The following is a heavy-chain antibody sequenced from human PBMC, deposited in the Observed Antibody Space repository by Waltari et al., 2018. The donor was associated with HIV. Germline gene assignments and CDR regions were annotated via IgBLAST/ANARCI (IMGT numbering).Heavy chain of an antibody. D-gene: IGHD4-17*01. CDR1: GGTFSSYV. CDR3: ARASTTVTDDRYPGRRATFYYGMDV. V-gene: IGHV1-69*13. Sequence: QVQLVQSGAEVKKLGSSVRVSCKASGGTFSSYVITWVRQAPGQGLEWMGDIVPLFATTTYAQKFQGRVTFTADESTSAAYMEVNSLGPEDTAVYYCARASTTVTDDRYPGRRATFYYGMDVWGQGTTVTVSS. J-gene: IGHJ6*02. CDR2: IVPLFATT.